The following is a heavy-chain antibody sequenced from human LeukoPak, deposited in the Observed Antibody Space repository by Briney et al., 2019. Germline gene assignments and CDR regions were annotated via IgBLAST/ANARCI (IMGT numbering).Heavy chain of an antibody. V-gene: IGHV1-69*13. D-gene: IGHD3-22*01. CDR1: GGTFSSYA. CDR3: ARMGDYYDSSDY. Sequence: SVKASCKASGGTFSSYAISWVRQAPGQGLEWMGGIIPIFGTANYAQKFQGRVTITADESTSTAYMELSSLRSEDTAVYYCARMGDYYDSSDYWGQGTLVTVSS. J-gene: IGHJ4*02. CDR2: IIPIFGTA.